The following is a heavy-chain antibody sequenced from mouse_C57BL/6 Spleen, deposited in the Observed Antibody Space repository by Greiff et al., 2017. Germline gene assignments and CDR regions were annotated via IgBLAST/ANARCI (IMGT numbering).Heavy chain of an antibody. J-gene: IGHJ4*01. Sequence: EVHLVESGPGLVKPSPSLSLTCSVTGYSITSGYYWNWIRQFPGNKLEWMGYISYGGSNNYNPSLKNRISITRDTSKNQFFLKLNSVTTEDTATYYCAREAGDYGGAMDYWGQGTSVTVSS. CDR2: ISYGGSN. V-gene: IGHV3-6*01. D-gene: IGHD2-4*01. CDR3: AREAGDYGGAMDY. CDR1: GYSITSGYY.